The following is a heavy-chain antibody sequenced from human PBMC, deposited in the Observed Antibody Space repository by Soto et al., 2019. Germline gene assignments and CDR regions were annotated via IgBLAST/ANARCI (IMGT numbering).Heavy chain of an antibody. V-gene: IGHV1-46*01. J-gene: IGHJ4*02. Sequence: ASVKVSCKASGYTFTSYYMHWVRQAPGQGLEWMGIINPSGGSTSYAQKFQGRVTMTRDTSTSTVYMELSSLRSEDMAVYYCARDSGGITTIGHWGQGTLVTVSS. CDR1: GYTFTSYY. CDR2: INPSGGST. D-gene: IGHD1-20*01. CDR3: ARDSGGITTIGH.